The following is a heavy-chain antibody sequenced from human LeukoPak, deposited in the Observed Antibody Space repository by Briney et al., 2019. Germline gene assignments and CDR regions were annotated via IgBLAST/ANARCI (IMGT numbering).Heavy chain of an antibody. Sequence: SQTMSLTSTVTGGSINSYYWSWIRQPPGKGLEWIGNIYYTVNTNYNPSLKSRVSISLDTSRNQFFLNLSSVTAADTAVYYCARSFGSKHAFDVWG. D-gene: IGHD3-3*01. CDR3: ARSFGSKHAFDV. CDR1: GGSINSYY. J-gene: IGHJ3*01. CDR2: IYYTVNT. V-gene: IGHV4-59*08.